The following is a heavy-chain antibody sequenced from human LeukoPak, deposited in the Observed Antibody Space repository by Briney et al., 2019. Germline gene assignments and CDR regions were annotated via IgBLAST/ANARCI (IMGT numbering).Heavy chain of an antibody. V-gene: IGHV1-2*02. CDR3: AREEQHQRGRHFEH. CDR1: GYTFTGYY. J-gene: IGHJ4*02. Sequence: GASVKVSCKASGYTFTGYYMHWVRQAPGQGLEWMGWINTNSGGTNYAQTFQGRVTMPRDTSISTTYMELSRLRSDDTAVYYCAREEQHQRGRHFEHWGQGTLVTVSS. D-gene: IGHD6-13*01. CDR2: INTNSGGT.